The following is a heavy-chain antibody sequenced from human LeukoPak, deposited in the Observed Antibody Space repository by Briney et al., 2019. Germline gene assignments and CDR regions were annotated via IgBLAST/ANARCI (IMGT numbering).Heavy chain of an antibody. V-gene: IGHV3-30*18. Sequence: GGSLRLSCAASGLTFGSYWMSWVRQAPGKGLEWVAVISYDGSNKYYADSVKGRFTISRDNSKNTLYLQMNSLRAEDTAVYYCAKDRAIVGLDYWGQGTLVTVSS. CDR2: ISYDGSNK. D-gene: IGHD1-26*01. CDR3: AKDRAIVGLDY. CDR1: GLTFGSYW. J-gene: IGHJ4*02.